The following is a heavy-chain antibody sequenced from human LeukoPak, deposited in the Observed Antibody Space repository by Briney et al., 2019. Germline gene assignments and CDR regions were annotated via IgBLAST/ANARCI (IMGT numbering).Heavy chain of an antibody. CDR3: AREGGFCFGDTCRFFDF. D-gene: IGHD2-15*01. J-gene: IGHJ4*02. V-gene: IGHV3-21*01. CDR2: ISSSRSYI. CDR1: GFTFSPSS. Sequence: GGSLRLSCAASGFTFSPSSLNWVRQAPGKGLEWVSSISSSRSYIYYADSVKGRFTISRDNAKNSLYLQMNSLGAEDTAVYYCAREGGFCFGDTCRFFDFRGQGTLVTVSS.